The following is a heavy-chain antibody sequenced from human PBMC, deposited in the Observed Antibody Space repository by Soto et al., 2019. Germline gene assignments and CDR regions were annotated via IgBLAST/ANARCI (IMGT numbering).Heavy chain of an antibody. Sequence: SVKVSCKASGDTFSSYAISWVRQAPGQGLEWMGGIIPIFGTANYAQKFQGRVTITADESTSTAYMELSSLRSEDTAVYYCARDSVRDGYNHRGVFDYWGQGTLVTVSS. V-gene: IGHV1-69*13. D-gene: IGHD5-12*01. CDR1: GDTFSSYA. CDR2: IIPIFGTA. CDR3: ARDSVRDGYNHRGVFDY. J-gene: IGHJ4*02.